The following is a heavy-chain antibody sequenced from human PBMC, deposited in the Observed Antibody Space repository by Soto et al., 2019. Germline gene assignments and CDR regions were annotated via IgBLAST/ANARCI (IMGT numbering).Heavy chain of an antibody. CDR2: INAGNGNT. D-gene: IGHD5-12*01. V-gene: IGHV1-3*01. CDR1: GYTFTSYA. CDR3: ARDFLDIVATTDY. Sequence: GASVKVYCKASGYTFTSYAMHWVRQAPGQRLEWMGWINAGNGNTKYSQKFQGRVTITRDTSASTAYMGLSSLRSEDTAVYYCARDFLDIVATTDYWGQGTLVTVSS. J-gene: IGHJ4*02.